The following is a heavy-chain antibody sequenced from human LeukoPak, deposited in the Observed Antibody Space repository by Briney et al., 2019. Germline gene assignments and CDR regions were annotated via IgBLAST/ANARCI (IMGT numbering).Heavy chain of an antibody. V-gene: IGHV4-39*01. CDR3: VRIYCTSTSCYGDSYYGMDV. CDR1: GDSISSSRHS. Sequence: PSETLSLTCTVSGDSISSSRHSWGWIRQPPGKGLEWIVSISYSGSTYYNPSLKTRVTMSVDTSENQFSLKLSSVTAADSTVYYCVRIYCTSTSCYGDSYYGMDVWGQGTTVTVSS. D-gene: IGHD2-2*01. J-gene: IGHJ6*02. CDR2: ISYSGST.